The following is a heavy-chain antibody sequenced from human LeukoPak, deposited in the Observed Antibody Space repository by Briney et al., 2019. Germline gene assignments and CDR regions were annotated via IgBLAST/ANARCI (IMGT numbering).Heavy chain of an antibody. CDR3: ARLSGYSSGHYYSDY. D-gene: IGHD3-22*01. Sequence: SETLSLTCAVSGGSISSGGYSWSWIRQPPGKGLEWIGYIYYRGSTNYNPSLKSRVTISVDTSKNQFSLKLSSVTAADTAVYYCARLSGYSSGHYYSDYWGQGTLVTVSS. CDR2: IYYRGST. J-gene: IGHJ4*02. V-gene: IGHV4-61*08. CDR1: GGSISSGGYS.